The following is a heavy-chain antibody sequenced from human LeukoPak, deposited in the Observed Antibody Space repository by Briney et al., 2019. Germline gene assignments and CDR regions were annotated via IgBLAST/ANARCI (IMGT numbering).Heavy chain of an antibody. CDR1: GGSISSYY. CDR2: IYYSGST. V-gene: IGHV4-59*08. D-gene: IGHD2-2*01. J-gene: IGHJ4*02. CDR3: ARHEAVVPAAITSFDY. Sequence: SETLSLTCTVSGGSISSYYWSWIRQPPGKGLEWIGYIYYSGSTNYNPSLKSRVTISVDTSKNQFSLKLSSVTAADTAVYYCARHEAVVPAAITSFDYWGQGTLVTVSS.